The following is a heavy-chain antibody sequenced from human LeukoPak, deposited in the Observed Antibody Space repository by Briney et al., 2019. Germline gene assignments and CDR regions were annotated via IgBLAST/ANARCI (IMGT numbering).Heavy chain of an antibody. J-gene: IGHJ4*02. CDR3: AILDSSGWYVFDY. V-gene: IGHV3-23*01. Sequence: GGSLRLSCAASGFTFSSYAMSWVRQAPGKGLEWVSAISGSGGSTYYADSVKGRFTISRDNSKNTLYLQMISLRAEDTAVYYRAILDSSGWYVFDYWGQGTLVTVSS. D-gene: IGHD6-19*01. CDR1: GFTFSSYA. CDR2: ISGSGGST.